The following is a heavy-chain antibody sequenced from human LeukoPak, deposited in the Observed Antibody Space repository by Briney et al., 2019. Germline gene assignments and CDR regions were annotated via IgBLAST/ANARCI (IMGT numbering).Heavy chain of an antibody. J-gene: IGHJ4*02. Sequence: SETLSLTCAVYGGSFSGYYWSWIRQPPGKGLEWIGEINHSGSTSYNPSLKSRVTISVDTSKNQFSLKLSSVTAADTAVYYCARDLRGYSYGGDGYWGQGTLVTVSS. CDR3: ARDLRGYSYGGDGY. CDR2: INHSGST. D-gene: IGHD5-18*01. V-gene: IGHV4-34*01. CDR1: GGSFSGYY.